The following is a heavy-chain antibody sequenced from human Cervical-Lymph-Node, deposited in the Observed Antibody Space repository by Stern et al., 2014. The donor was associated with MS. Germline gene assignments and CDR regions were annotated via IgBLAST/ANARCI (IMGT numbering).Heavy chain of an antibody. CDR3: ARPMNNYDTSDV. CDR2: IKHGGSEV. J-gene: IGHJ6*02. D-gene: IGHD3-22*01. V-gene: IGHV3-7*01. CDR1: GFTFSSYW. Sequence: QLVQSGGGLVQPGGSLRLSCTASGFTFSSYWMSWVRQAPGKGLAWVANIKHGGSEVNYVDSVKGRFTISRDDAKNSLYLQMNSLRAEDTAVFYCARPMNNYDTSDVWGQGTTVTVSS.